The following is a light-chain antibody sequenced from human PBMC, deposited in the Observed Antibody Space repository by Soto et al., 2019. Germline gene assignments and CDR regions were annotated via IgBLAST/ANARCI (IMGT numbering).Light chain of an antibody. CDR1: SSDVGGYDY. CDR3: SSHSSGSTRV. V-gene: IGLV2-14*01. J-gene: IGLJ1*01. Sequence: QSALTQPASVSGSPGQSIAISCTGTSSDVGGYDYVSWYQQQPDKAPKLMIYEVTQRPSGVSNRFSGSKSGNTASLTISGLQDEDEADYYCSSHSSGSTRVFGTGTVVXVL. CDR2: EVT.